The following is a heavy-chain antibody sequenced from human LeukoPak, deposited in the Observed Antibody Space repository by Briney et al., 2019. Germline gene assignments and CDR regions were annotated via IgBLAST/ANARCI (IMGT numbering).Heavy chain of an antibody. J-gene: IGHJ6*03. D-gene: IGHD2-2*01. Sequence: ASVKVSCKASGYTFTSYDINWVRQATGQGLEWMGWMNPNSGNTGYAQKFQGRVTITRNTSISTAYMELSSLRSEDTAVYYCARGRVVPAAAFYYYYYMDVWGKGTTVTVSS. CDR2: MNPNSGNT. CDR3: ARGRVVPAAAFYYYYYMDV. V-gene: IGHV1-8*03. CDR1: GYTFTSYD.